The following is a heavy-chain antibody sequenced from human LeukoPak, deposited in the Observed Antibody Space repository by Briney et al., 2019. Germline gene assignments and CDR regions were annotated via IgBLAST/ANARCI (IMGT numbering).Heavy chain of an antibody. CDR1: GFTFSSYSM. V-gene: IGHV4-4*02. Sequence: GSLRLSCAASGFTFSSYSMNWVRQPPGKGLKWIGEVYDSGRTNYNPSLETRVTISLDKSKNQFSLKVNSVTAADTAVYYCARYYGSGENWIDPWGQRTLVTVSS. J-gene: IGHJ5*02. D-gene: IGHD3-10*01. CDR2: VYDSGRT. CDR3: ARYYGSGENWIDP.